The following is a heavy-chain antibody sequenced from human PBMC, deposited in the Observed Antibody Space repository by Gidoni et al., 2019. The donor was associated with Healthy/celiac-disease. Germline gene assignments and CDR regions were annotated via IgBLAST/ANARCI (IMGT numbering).Heavy chain of an antibody. V-gene: IGHV1-69*01. D-gene: IGHD1-20*01. J-gene: IGHJ4*02. Sequence: QVQLVQSGAEVKKPGSSVTVSCKASGGTFRSYAITWVRQAPGQGLEWMGGIIPICGTANYAQKFQGRVTITADESTSTAYMELSSLRSEDTAVYYCARGWEYNWNDASFDYWGQGTLVTVSS. CDR2: IIPICGTA. CDR3: ARGWEYNWNDASFDY. CDR1: GGTFRSYA.